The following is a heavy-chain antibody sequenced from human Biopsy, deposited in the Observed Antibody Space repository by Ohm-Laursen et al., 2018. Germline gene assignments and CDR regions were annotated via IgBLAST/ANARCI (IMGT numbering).Heavy chain of an antibody. V-gene: IGHV1-46*01. D-gene: IGHD1-14*01. Sequence: GASVKVSCKVSGYTFVNYYMHWVRQAPGQGLEWMGIFNPGGGTANYAQNFQRRVVMTRNMSTNTAYMELSSLTSDDTAVYYCARDRGISTLEPSRPFGMDVWGQGTTVTVSS. CDR3: ARDRGISTLEPSRPFGMDV. J-gene: IGHJ6*02. CDR1: GYTFVNYY. CDR2: FNPGGGTA.